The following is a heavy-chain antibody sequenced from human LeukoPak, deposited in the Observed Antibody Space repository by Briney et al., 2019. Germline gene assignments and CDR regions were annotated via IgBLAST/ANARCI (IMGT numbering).Heavy chain of an antibody. D-gene: IGHD1-1*01. V-gene: IGHV4-4*07. CDR1: GATINSDY. CDR2: IFASGST. Sequence: PSETLSLTCTVSGATINSDYWTWVRQVAGKGLEWIGRIFASGSTNYNPSLKSRVTMSVDTSKNQFTLKLSSVTAADTAVYYCARDELDWYFDLWGRGTLVTVSS. J-gene: IGHJ2*01. CDR3: ARDELDWYFDL.